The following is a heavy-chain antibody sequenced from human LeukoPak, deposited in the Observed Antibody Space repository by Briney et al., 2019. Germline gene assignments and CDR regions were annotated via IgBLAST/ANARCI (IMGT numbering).Heavy chain of an antibody. V-gene: IGHV3-23*01. CDR2: ISGRTGGT. CDR3: AKCGNSGCHLIDY. D-gene: IGHD5-12*01. CDR1: GFTFTTNA. J-gene: IGHJ4*02. Sequence: PGGPLRLSCAASGFTFTTNAMSWVRQAPGKGLEWVSAISGRTGGTYYADSVKGRFTISRDNSKSTLYLQMDSLRAEDTAVYYCAKCGNSGCHLIDYWGQGTLVTVSS.